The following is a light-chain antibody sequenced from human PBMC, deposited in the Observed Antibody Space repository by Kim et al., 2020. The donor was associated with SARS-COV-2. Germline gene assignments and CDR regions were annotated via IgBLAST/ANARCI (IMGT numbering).Light chain of an antibody. CDR2: DAS. Sequence: DIQMNQSPSSLSASVGDRVTITCRASQSISSFLNWYQQKPGKAPKLLIYDASSLQSGVPSRFSGSGSGTDFTLTISSLQRDDFATYYCQQSHNFPRTFGQGTKLEI. CDR3: QQSHNFPRT. CDR1: QSISSF. J-gene: IGKJ2*02. V-gene: IGKV1-39*01.